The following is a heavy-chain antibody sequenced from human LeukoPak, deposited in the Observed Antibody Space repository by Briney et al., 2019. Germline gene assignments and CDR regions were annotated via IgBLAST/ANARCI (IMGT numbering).Heavy chain of an antibody. CDR1: GYTFTGYY. CDR2: INPNSGGT. CDR3: ARGTRIAAAGTQYYYYYMDV. D-gene: IGHD6-13*01. J-gene: IGHJ6*03. Sequence: ASVKVSCKASGYTFTGYYMHWVRQAPGQGLEWMGWINPNSGGTNYAQKFQGRVTMTRDTSISTAYMELSRLRSDDTAVYYCARGTRIAAAGTQYYYYYMDVWGKGTTVTISS. V-gene: IGHV1-2*02.